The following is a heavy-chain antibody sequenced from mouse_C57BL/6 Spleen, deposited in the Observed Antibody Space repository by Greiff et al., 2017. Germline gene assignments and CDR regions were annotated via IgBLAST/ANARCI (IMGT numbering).Heavy chain of an antibody. V-gene: IGHV14-4*01. CDR1: GFNIKDDY. CDR2: IDPENGDT. D-gene: IGHD1-1*01. CDR3: TTFITTVVEKAWFAY. Sequence: EVQLQQSGAELVRPGASVKLSCTASGFNIKDDYMHWVKQRPEQGLEWIGWIDPENGDTEYASKFQSKATITADTSSNTAYLQLSSLTSEDTAVYCCTTFITTVVEKAWFAYWGQGTLVTVSA. J-gene: IGHJ3*01.